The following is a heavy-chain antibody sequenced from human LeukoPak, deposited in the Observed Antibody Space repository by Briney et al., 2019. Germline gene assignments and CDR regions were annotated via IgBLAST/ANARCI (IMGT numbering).Heavy chain of an antibody. Sequence: ASVKLSCKASGYTFTGYYIHWVRQAPGQGLEWMGWINPNSGGTNYAQKFQGRVTMTRDTSISTAYMELRSLRSDDTAVYYCARDGPIAVANDYWGQGTLVIVSS. CDR3: ARDGPIAVANDY. V-gene: IGHV1-2*02. CDR1: GYTFTGYY. J-gene: IGHJ4*02. CDR2: INPNSGGT. D-gene: IGHD6-19*01.